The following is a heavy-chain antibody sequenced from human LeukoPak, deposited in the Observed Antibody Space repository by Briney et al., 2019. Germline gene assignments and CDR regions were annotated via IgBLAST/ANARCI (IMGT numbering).Heavy chain of an antibody. Sequence: PSETLSLTCTVSGGSISSGSYYWSWIRQPAGKGLEWIGRIYTSGSTNYNPSLKSRVTMSVDTSKNQFSLKLSSVTAADTAVYYCARRRRATGDDAFNIWGQGTMVTVSS. V-gene: IGHV4-61*02. CDR3: ARRRRATGDDAFNI. J-gene: IGHJ3*02. CDR2: IYTSGST. CDR1: GGSISSGSYY. D-gene: IGHD1-26*01.